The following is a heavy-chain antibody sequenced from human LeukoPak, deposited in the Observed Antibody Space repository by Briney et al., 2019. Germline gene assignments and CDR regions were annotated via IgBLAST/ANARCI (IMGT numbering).Heavy chain of an antibody. V-gene: IGHV3-7*01. Sequence: PGGSLRLSCTASGFTFSTYWMSWVRQAPGKGLEWVANIREDGTDKYYVDSVKGRFTISRDNAKNSLYLQMNSLRAEDTAVYYCARDLQQLGGDNWLDLWGQGTLVTVSS. CDR2: IREDGTDK. CDR3: ARDLQQLGGDNWLDL. D-gene: IGHD6-13*01. J-gene: IGHJ5*02. CDR1: GFTFSTYW.